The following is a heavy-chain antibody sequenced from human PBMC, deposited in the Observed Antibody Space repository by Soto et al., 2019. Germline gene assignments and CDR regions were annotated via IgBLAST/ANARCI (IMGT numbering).Heavy chain of an antibody. CDR1: GYTFTSYG. J-gene: IGHJ4*02. CDR3: ARETSIAAASLDY. Sequence: ASVKVSCKASGYTFTSYGISWVRQAPGQRLEWMGWINACNANTNYAQKFQGRVAITRDTSTSTAFMELSSLRSEDTAVYYCARETSIAAASLDYWGQGTLVTVSS. D-gene: IGHD6-13*01. CDR2: INACNANT. V-gene: IGHV1-18*01.